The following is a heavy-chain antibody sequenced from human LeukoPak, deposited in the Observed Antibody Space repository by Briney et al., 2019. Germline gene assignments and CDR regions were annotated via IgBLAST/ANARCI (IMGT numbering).Heavy chain of an antibody. CDR3: ATDECSGGSCRLDY. CDR2: IWYDGSKK. D-gene: IGHD2-15*01. V-gene: IGHV3-33*01. J-gene: IGHJ4*02. CDR1: GFAFRRYG. Sequence: GGSLRLSCAASGFAFRRYGMHWVRQAPGKGLEWVAVIWYDGSKKYYADSVKGRFTVSRDNSKNTLFLQMNNLRDEDTTVYYCATDECSGGSCRLDYWGQGALVTVSS.